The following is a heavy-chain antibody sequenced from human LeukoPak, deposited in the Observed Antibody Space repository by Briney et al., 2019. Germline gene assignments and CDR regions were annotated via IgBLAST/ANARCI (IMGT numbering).Heavy chain of an antibody. Sequence: GGSLRLSCAASGFTFDDYTIHWVRQPPGKGLEWVSGITGNSGSTDYADSVRGQFTISRDNAKNSLYLQMNTLREDDTALYYCAKGNWGNAFDIWGQGTMVTVSS. CDR3: AKGNWGNAFDI. J-gene: IGHJ3*02. V-gene: IGHV3-9*01. CDR2: ITGNSGST. D-gene: IGHD7-27*01. CDR1: GFTFDDYT.